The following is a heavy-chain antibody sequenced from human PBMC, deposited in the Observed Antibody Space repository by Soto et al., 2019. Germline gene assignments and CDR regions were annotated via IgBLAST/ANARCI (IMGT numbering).Heavy chain of an antibody. CDR3: ARYYYDSSGYYGRDYYYGMDV. J-gene: IGHJ6*02. CDR1: GGSISSYY. V-gene: IGHV4-59*01. CDR2: IYYSGST. D-gene: IGHD3-22*01. Sequence: PSETLSLTCTVSGGSISSYYWSWIRQPPGKGLEWIGYIYYSGSTNYNPSLKSRVTISVDTSKNQFSLELSSVTAADTAVYYCARYYYDSSGYYGRDYYYGMDVWGQGTTVTVSS.